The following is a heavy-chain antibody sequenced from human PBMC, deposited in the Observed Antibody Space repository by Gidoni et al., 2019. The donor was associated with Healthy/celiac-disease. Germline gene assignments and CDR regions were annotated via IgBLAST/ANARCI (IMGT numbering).Heavy chain of an antibody. Sequence: QVQLVESGGGVVQPGRSLSLSCAASGFTFSSYAMHWVRQAPGKGLEWVAVISYDGSNKYYADSVKGRFTISRDDSKNTLYLQMNSLRAEDTAVYYCAREGPPSPGDFDYWGQGTLVTVSS. J-gene: IGHJ4*02. CDR2: ISYDGSNK. CDR1: GFTFSSYA. CDR3: AREGPPSPGDFDY. V-gene: IGHV3-30-3*01.